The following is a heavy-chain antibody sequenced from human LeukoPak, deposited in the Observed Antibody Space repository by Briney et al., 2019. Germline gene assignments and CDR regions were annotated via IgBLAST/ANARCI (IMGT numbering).Heavy chain of an antibody. CDR3: ARTYNGSSHFDY. CDR1: GFCFSSHY. D-gene: IGHD1-26*01. V-gene: IGHV3-21*01. CDR2: ISSSGGYS. Sequence: NPGGSLRLSCAASGFCFSSHYMNWVRQAPGQGLEWVSSISSSGGYSYSADSVKGRFTISRDNAKNSVYLHMNSLRAEDTAVYYCARTYNGSSHFDYWGQGTLVTVSS. J-gene: IGHJ4*02.